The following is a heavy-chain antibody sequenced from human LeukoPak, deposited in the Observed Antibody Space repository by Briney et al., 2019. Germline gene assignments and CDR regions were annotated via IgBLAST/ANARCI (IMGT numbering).Heavy chain of an antibody. CDR2: IKQDGSEK. V-gene: IGHV3-7*01. Sequence: GGSLRLSCAASGFTFSSYWMSWVRQAPGKGLEWVANIKQDGSEKYHVDSVKGRFTISRDNAKNSLYLQMDSLRAEDTAVYYCARYLSYYYDSSGYYYSLLFDYWGQGTLVTVSS. CDR1: GFTFSSYW. CDR3: ARYLSYYYDSSGYYYSLLFDY. D-gene: IGHD3-22*01. J-gene: IGHJ4*02.